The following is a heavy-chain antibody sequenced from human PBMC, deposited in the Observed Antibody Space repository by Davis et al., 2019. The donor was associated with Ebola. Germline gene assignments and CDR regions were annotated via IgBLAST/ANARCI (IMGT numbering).Heavy chain of an antibody. CDR2: INHSGST. D-gene: IGHD3-10*01. J-gene: IGHJ5*02. CDR1: VGSFRGYY. Sequence: SETLSLTCAVYVGSFRGYYWSWVRQPPGKGLEWIGEINHSGSTNYNPSLKSRVTISVDTSKNQFSLKLSSVTAADTAVYYCARGRLLWFGELFPWGQGTLVTVSS. V-gene: IGHV4-34*01. CDR3: ARGRLLWFGELFP.